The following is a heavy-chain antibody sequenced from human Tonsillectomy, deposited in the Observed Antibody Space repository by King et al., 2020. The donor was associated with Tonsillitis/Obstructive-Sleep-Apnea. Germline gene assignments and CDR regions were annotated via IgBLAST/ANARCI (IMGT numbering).Heavy chain of an antibody. CDR3: ASGYCSGGSCPHYYYMDV. CDR2: IYSGGRP. CDR1: GFTVSNNY. J-gene: IGHJ6*03. D-gene: IGHD2-15*01. V-gene: IGHV3-53*01. Sequence: VQLVESGGGLIQPGGSLRLSCAASGFTVSNNYMSWVRQAPGKGLEGGSVIYSGGRPYYADSVKGRFTISSDNSRNTVYLQMNSLRAEDAAVYYCASGYCSGGSCPHYYYMDVWGKGTTVTVS.